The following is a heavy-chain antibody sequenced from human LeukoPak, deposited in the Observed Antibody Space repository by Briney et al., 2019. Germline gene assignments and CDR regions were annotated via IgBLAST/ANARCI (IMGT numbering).Heavy chain of an antibody. CDR3: AGTKYSRGWYAGY. V-gene: IGHV3-53*01. Sequence: GGSLRLSCAASGFTVSSNYMSWVRQAPGKGLEWVSVIYSGGSTYYADSVKGRFTISRDNSKNTLYLQMNSLRAEDTAVYYCAGTKYSRGWYAGYWGQGTLVTVSS. CDR1: GFTVSSNY. CDR2: IYSGGST. J-gene: IGHJ4*02. D-gene: IGHD6-19*01.